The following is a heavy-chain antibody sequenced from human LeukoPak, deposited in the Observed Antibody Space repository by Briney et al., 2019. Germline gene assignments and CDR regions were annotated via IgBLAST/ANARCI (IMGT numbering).Heavy chain of an antibody. D-gene: IGHD2-2*01. CDR3: ARIGSHCSGISCYGDY. CDR2: IDHSGKT. J-gene: IGHJ4*02. V-gene: IGHV4-34*01. Sequence: SETLSLTCAAYGGSFKDFFWSWIRQSPGKGLEWIGEIDHSGKTDYNPSLKGRVSMSVDTSKNQFSLRLNSVTAADTALYYCARIGSHCSGISCYGDYWGPGALVTVSS. CDR1: GGSFKDFF.